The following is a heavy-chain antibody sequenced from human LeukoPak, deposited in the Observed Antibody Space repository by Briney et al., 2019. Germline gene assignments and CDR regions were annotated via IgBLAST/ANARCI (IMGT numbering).Heavy chain of an antibody. CDR3: ARGTTVTTPDY. V-gene: IGHV4-59*08. CDR2: IYYSGST. D-gene: IGHD4-17*01. Sequence: PSETLSLTCTVSGGSISSYYWSWIRQPPGKGLEWIGYIYYSGSTNYNPSLKSRVTISIDTSKNQFSLKLSSVTAADTAVYYCARGTTVTTPDYWGHGTLVTVSS. CDR1: GGSISSYY. J-gene: IGHJ4*01.